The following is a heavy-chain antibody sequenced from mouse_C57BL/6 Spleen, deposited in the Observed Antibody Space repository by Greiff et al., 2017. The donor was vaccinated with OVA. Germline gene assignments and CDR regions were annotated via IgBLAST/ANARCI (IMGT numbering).Heavy chain of an antibody. CDR3: ARHYSNHGDYAMDY. V-gene: IGHV1-82*01. D-gene: IGHD2-5*01. CDR1: GYAFSSSW. Sequence: QVQLKESGPELVKPGASVTISCKASGYAFSSSWMNWVKQRPGKGLEWIGRIYPGDGDTNYNGKFKGKATLTADKSSSTAYMQLSSLTSEDSAVYFCARHYSNHGDYAMDYWGQGTSVTVSS. CDR2: IYPGDGDT. J-gene: IGHJ4*01.